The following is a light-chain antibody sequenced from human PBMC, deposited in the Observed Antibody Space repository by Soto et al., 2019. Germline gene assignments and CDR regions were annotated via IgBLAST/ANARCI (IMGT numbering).Light chain of an antibody. V-gene: IGKV3-20*01. CDR1: QSVTNNY. CDR3: HQYSSSPPT. J-gene: IGKJ1*01. Sequence: NVLTQSPGTLSLSPGERAALSCRSSQSVTNNYLAWYQQMAGQAPRLIIYDASSRATGIPDRFSASGSGTDFTLTISRLEPEDFAVYFCHQYSSSPPTFGQGTKVDIK. CDR2: DAS.